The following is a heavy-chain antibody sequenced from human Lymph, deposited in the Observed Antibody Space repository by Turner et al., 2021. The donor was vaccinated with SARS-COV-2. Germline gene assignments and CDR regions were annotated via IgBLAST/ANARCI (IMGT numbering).Heavy chain of an antibody. CDR3: ATKYGSGGSCSYFDY. D-gene: IGHD2-15*01. Sequence: VQLQESGPGLGQPSGTMSLTCAVSGGSISSSNWWHWVRQPPGKGLEWIGEIYHSGNTNYNPSLKSRVTISVDKSKNQFSLKLSSVTAADTAVYYCATKYGSGGSCSYFDYWGQGTLVTVSS. CDR2: IYHSGNT. V-gene: IGHV4-4*02. CDR1: GGSISSSNW. J-gene: IGHJ4*02.